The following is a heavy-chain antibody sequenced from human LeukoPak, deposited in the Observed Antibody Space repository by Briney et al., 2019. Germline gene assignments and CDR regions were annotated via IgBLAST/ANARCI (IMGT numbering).Heavy chain of an antibody. J-gene: IGHJ4*02. CDR2: ISYDGSNK. D-gene: IGHD1-26*01. Sequence: GGSLRLCCAASGFTFSSYAMHWLRQAPGKGLEWVAVISYDGSNKYYADSVKGRFTISRDNSKNTLYLHMNSLRAEDTAVYYCARDPAIDELPGVGYWGQGTLVTVLS. CDR3: ARDPAIDELPGVGY. CDR1: GFTFSSYA. V-gene: IGHV3-30-3*01.